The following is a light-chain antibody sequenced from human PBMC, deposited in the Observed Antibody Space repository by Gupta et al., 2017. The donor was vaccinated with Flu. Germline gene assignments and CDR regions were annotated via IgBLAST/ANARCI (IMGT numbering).Light chain of an antibody. CDR3: QQRATTSHT. Sequence: DIQMPRSPSSLSASVGDRVTITCRASQSVATYFNWYQQKPGTAPRLLIYAASTLQIGVPSRCCGSGSGTEVTLLTNSLQPEDAATYYCQQRATTSHTFGQGTKVEI. CDR2: AAS. J-gene: IGKJ4*01. CDR1: QSVATY. V-gene: IGKV1-39*01.